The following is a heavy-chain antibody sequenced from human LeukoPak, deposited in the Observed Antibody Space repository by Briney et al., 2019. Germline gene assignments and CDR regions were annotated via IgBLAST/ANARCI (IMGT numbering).Heavy chain of an antibody. CDR2: ISYDGSNK. Sequence: GGSLRLSCAASGFTFSSYGMHWVRQAPGKGLEWVAVISYDGSNKYYADSVKGRFTISRDNAKNSLYLQMNSLRAEDTAMYFCARRDFGYSSGCVDYWGQGTLVTVSS. CDR3: ARRDFGYSSGCVDY. J-gene: IGHJ4*02. V-gene: IGHV3-30*03. D-gene: IGHD6-19*01. CDR1: GFTFSSYG.